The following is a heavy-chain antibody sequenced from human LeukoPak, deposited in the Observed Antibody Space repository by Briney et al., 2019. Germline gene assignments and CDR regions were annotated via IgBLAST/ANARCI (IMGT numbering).Heavy chain of an antibody. CDR1: GFTFSSYG. Sequence: GGSLRLSCAASGFTFSSYGMHWVRQAPGKGLEWVSSISSSSSYIYYADSVKGRFTISRDNSKNTLYLQMNSLRAEDTAVYYCAKAQGVGATGPFDYWGQGTLVTVSS. CDR3: AKAQGVGATGPFDY. CDR2: ISSSSSYI. V-gene: IGHV3-21*01. J-gene: IGHJ4*02. D-gene: IGHD1-26*01.